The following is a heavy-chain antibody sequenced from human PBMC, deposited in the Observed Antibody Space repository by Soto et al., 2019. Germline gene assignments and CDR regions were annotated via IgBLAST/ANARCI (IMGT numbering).Heavy chain of an antibody. J-gene: IGHJ6*02. D-gene: IGHD3-3*02. Sequence: QVQLMQSGAEVKKPGSSVKDSCKASGGTFSTSAIRWVRQAPGEGLEWVGGIMPVFATPDYAQKFQGRVTISADESTTTGYLELTSLTTDDTAVYYCARDKDRQQLGGNYYYILDVWGQGTAITVSS. V-gene: IGHV1-69*13. CDR1: GGTFSTSA. CDR2: IMPVFATP. CDR3: ARDKDRQQLGGNYYYILDV.